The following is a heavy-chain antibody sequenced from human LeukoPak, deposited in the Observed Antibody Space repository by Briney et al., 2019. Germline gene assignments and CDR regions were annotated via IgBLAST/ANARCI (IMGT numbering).Heavy chain of an antibody. V-gene: IGHV4-34*01. D-gene: IGHD2-15*01. CDR2: INHSGST. CDR3: ATYYCSGGSCYSNWFDP. CDR1: GGSFSGYY. Sequence: SETLSITCAVYGGSFSGYYWSWIRQPPGKGLEWIGEINHSGSTNYNPSLKSRVTISVDTSKNQFSLKLSSVTAADTAVYYCATYYCSGGSCYSNWFDPWGQGTLVTVSS. J-gene: IGHJ5*02.